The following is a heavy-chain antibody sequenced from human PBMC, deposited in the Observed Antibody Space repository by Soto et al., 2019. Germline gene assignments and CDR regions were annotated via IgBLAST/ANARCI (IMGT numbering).Heavy chain of an antibody. CDR3: VSDRGYGHASVPYS. V-gene: IGHV3-30*03. CDR2: LSYDGSLQ. Sequence: QAQLVESGGGVVQPGRSLRLSCAASGFAFSSYGMHWVRQAPGTGLEWVAVLSYDGSLQHYADSVKGRFTISRDNSKNMVLLLMSSLRAEDTAVYYCVSDRGYGHASVPYSWGQGTLVSVSS. D-gene: IGHD5-18*01. CDR1: GFAFSSYG. J-gene: IGHJ4*02.